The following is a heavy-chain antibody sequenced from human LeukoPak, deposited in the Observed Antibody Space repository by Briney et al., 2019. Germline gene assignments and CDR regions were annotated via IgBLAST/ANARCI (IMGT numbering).Heavy chain of an antibody. CDR1: GGSISSYY. D-gene: IGHD5-18*01. CDR2: IYYSGST. Sequence: PSETLSLTCTVSGGSISSYYWSWIRQPLGKGLEWIGYIYYSGSTNYNPSLKSRVTISVDTSKNQFSLKLSSVTAADTAVYYCARVSRYSFAFDYWGQGTLVTVSS. V-gene: IGHV4-59*01. CDR3: ARVSRYSFAFDY. J-gene: IGHJ4*02.